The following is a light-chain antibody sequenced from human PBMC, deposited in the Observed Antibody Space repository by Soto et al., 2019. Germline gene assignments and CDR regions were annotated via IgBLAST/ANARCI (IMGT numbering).Light chain of an antibody. Sequence: QSVLTQPASVSGSPGQSITISCTGTSSDVGGYNYVSWYQQHPGKAPKLMIYEVSNRPSGVSNRFSGSKSGNAASLTISGLQADEEADYYCSSYKSSSTKVFGTGTKVT. V-gene: IGLV2-14*01. CDR1: SSDVGGYNY. CDR3: SSYKSSSTKV. J-gene: IGLJ1*01. CDR2: EVS.